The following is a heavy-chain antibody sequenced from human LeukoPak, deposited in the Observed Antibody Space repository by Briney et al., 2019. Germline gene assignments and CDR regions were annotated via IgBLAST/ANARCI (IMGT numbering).Heavy chain of an antibody. J-gene: IGHJ4*02. CDR1: GNTITSYY. D-gene: IGHD5-24*01. CDR3: ARDEILVEMATRTFDY. CDR2: INPSGGST. V-gene: IGHV1-46*01. Sequence: GASEKVSCKASGNTITSYYMHRVRQASGQGLEWMGIINPSGGSTSYAQKFQGRVTMTRDTSTSTVYMELSSLRSEDTAVYYCARDEILVEMATRTFDYWGQGTLVTVSS.